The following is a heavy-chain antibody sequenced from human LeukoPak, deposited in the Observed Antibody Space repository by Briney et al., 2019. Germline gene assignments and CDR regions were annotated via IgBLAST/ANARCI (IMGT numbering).Heavy chain of an antibody. CDR2: IIPVLGIA. D-gene: IGHD1-26*01. CDR1: GGTFSSYA. J-gene: IGHJ4*02. CDR3: ARASSYTIVGATRSLDY. Sequence: ASVKVSCKASGGTFSSYAISWVRQAPGQGLEWMGRIIPVLGIANYAQKFQGRVTITADKSTSTAYMELSSLRSEDTAVYYCARASSYTIVGATRSLDYWGQGTLVTVSS. V-gene: IGHV1-69*04.